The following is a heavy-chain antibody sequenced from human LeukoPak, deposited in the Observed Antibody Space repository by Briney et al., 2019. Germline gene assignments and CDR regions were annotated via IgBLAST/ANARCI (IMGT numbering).Heavy chain of an antibody. V-gene: IGHV3-48*01. Sequence: GGSLRLSCAASGFTFSSYSMNWVRQAPGKGLEWVAYISGKNTVDYVDSVKGRFTVSRDNAKNSLYLQMHSLRAEDTALYYCARGGPSNGFDYWGQGTLVTVSS. CDR3: ARGGPSNGFDY. CDR1: GFTFSSYS. CDR2: ISGKNTV. J-gene: IGHJ4*02. D-gene: IGHD2-8*01.